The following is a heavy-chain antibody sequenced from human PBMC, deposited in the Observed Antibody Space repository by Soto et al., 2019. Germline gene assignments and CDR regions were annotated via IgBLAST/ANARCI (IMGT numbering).Heavy chain of an antibody. Sequence: QVPFVQSGAEVRKPGASVKVSCKASGYTFTNYAVYWVRQAPGQRLEWLGWINAGNSDTKYSQNFQGRVTITRDISATTTYMELGSLTSEDTAVYYCARGRWVRGPGKYYLDSWGQGSLVTVSS. CDR1: GYTFTNYA. CDR2: INAGNSDT. V-gene: IGHV1-3*01. CDR3: ARGRWVRGPGKYYLDS. J-gene: IGHJ5*01. D-gene: IGHD3-10*01.